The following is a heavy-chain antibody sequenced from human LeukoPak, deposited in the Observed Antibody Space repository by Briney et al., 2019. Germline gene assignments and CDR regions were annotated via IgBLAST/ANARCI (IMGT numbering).Heavy chain of an antibody. CDR2: ISSSSSYI. CDR1: GFTFSSYS. V-gene: IGHV3-21*01. D-gene: IGHD5-12*01. J-gene: IGHJ6*02. Sequence: GGSLRLSCAASGFTFSSYSMNWVRQAPGKGLEWVSSISSSSSYIYYADSVKGRFTISRDNAKNSLYLQMNSLRAEDTAVYYCASTTIHYYYGMDVWGQGTTVTVSS. CDR3: ASTTIHYYYGMDV.